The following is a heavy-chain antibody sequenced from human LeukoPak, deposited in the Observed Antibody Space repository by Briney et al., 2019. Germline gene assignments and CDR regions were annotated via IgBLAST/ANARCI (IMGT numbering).Heavy chain of an antibody. J-gene: IGHJ4*02. CDR3: ARALTYGGNYFVDY. D-gene: IGHD4-23*01. CDR1: GGSFSDYY. V-gene: IGHV4-34*01. Sequence: SETLSLTCAVYGGSFSDYYWTWIRQPPGKGPEWIGEIHHSGNINYNPSLKSRVTISVDTSKNQFSLKLSSVTAADTAVYYCARALTYGGNYFVDYWGRGRLVAVSS. CDR2: IHHSGNI.